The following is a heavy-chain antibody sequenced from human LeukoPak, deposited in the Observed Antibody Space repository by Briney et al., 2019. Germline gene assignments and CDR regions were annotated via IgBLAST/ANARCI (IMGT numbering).Heavy chain of an antibody. CDR1: GASISSRTYY. Sequence: SETLSLTCSVSGASISSRTYYWAWIRQPPGKGLEWIGSIYYTGTAYYSPSLKSRVTMSVDTSKNQFSLKLSSVTAADTAVYYCAREGPASPFDYWGQGTLVTVSS. CDR3: AREGPASPFDY. CDR2: IYYTGTA. V-gene: IGHV4-39*07. J-gene: IGHJ4*02.